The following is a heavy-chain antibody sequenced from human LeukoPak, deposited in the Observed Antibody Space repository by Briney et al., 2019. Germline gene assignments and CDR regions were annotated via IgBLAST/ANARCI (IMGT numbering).Heavy chain of an antibody. CDR1: GFTFGSYW. CDR2: IRQDGSEK. CDR3: ARDRLVVAAAAAYFFDY. V-gene: IGHV3-7*01. D-gene: IGHD2-15*01. J-gene: IGHJ4*02. Sequence: GGSLRLSCAASGFTFGSYWMTWVRQAPGKGLEWVANIRQDGSEKYYVGSVKGRFTISRDNAKSSLFLEMNSLRPEDTAVYYCARDRLVVAAAAAYFFDYWGQGTLATVSS.